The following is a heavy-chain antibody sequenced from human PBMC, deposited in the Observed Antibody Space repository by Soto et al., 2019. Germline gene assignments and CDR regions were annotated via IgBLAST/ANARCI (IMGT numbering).Heavy chain of an antibody. V-gene: IGHV4-39*01. CDR3: ARHAQDIGWFDP. CDR2: IYYSGST. D-gene: IGHD2-15*01. Sequence: PQPPGKGLEWIGSIYYSGSTYYNPSLKSRVTISVDTSKNQFSLKLSSVTAADTAVYYCARHAQDIGWFDPWGQGTLVTVS. J-gene: IGHJ5*02.